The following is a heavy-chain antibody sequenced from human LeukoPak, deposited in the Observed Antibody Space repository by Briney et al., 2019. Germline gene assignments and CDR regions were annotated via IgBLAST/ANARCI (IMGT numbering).Heavy chain of an antibody. CDR2: IYYSGST. D-gene: IGHD6-19*01. J-gene: IGHJ4*02. CDR1: GGSISSSSYY. Sequence: SETLSLTCTVSGGSISSSSYYWGWIRQPPGKGLEWIGSIYYSGSTYYNPSLKSRVTISVDKSKNQFSLKLSSVTAADTAVYYCARYDVGWYYFDYWGQGTLVTVSS. V-gene: IGHV4-39*07. CDR3: ARYDVGWYYFDY.